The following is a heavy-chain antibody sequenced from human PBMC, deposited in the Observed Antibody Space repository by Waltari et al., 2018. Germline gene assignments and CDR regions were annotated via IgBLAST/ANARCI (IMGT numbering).Heavy chain of an antibody. CDR1: GGSLSSSPYY. V-gene: IGHV4-39*01. J-gene: IGHJ4*02. D-gene: IGHD6-19*01. Sequence: QLQLQESGPGLLKPSETLSLTCTVSGGSLSSSPYYWGWIRQPPGKGLEWIGSISYSGSTYYTPSFKSRITISVDTSKNQFSLKLSSVIAADTAVYYCARLCLGCPFDYWGQGTLVTVSS. CDR2: ISYSGST. CDR3: ARLCLGCPFDY.